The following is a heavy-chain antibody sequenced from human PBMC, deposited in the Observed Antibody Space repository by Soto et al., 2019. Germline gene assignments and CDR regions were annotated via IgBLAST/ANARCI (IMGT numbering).Heavy chain of an antibody. CDR3: ARELLSLYGMDV. V-gene: IGHV1-69*13. CDR2: IIPIFGTA. D-gene: IGHD3-10*01. CDR1: GGTFSSYA. J-gene: IGHJ6*02. Sequence: SVKVSCKASGGTFSSYAISWVRQAPGQGLEWMGGIIPIFGTANYAQRFRGRVTITADESTSTAYMELSSLRSEDTAVYYCARELLSLYGMDVWGQGTTVTVSS.